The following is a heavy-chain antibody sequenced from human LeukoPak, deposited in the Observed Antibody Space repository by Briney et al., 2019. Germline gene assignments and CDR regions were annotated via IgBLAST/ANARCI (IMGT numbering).Heavy chain of an antibody. CDR2: IRYDGSNK. CDR1: GFTFSSYG. D-gene: IGHD2-2*01. J-gene: IGHJ3*02. CDR3: AKDRCSSTSCYYDAFDI. Sequence: GGSLRLSCAASGFTFSSYGMHWVRQAPGKGLEWVAFIRYDGSNKYYADSVKGRFTISRDNSKNTLYLQMNSLRAEDTAVYSCAKDRCSSTSCYYDAFDIWGQGTMVTVSS. V-gene: IGHV3-30*02.